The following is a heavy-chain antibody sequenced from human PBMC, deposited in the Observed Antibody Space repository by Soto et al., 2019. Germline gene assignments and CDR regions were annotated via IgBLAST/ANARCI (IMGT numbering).Heavy chain of an antibody. Sequence: LRLSCAASGFTFNSCLMSWVRQAPGKGLEWVSLISGSGRYTDYADSVKGRFTISRDNSKNTLYLQMNSLRAEDTAVYYCAKDPPSERMQPDYGMDVWGQGTTVTVSS. J-gene: IGHJ6*02. CDR1: GFTFNSCL. D-gene: IGHD6-13*01. V-gene: IGHV3-23*01. CDR2: ISGSGRYT. CDR3: AKDPPSERMQPDYGMDV.